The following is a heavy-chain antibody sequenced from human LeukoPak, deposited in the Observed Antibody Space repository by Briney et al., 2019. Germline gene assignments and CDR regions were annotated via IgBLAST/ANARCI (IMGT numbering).Heavy chain of an antibody. D-gene: IGHD6-13*01. J-gene: IGHJ3*02. CDR3: ARGRIEAALTGAFDI. CDR2: IYYSGST. CDR1: GDSIRTYY. Sequence: TSETLSLTCTVSGDSIRTYYWNWIRQPPGKGLEWIGYIYYSGSTSYNPSLKSRVTISVDTSKNHFSLQLNSVTAADTAVYYCARGRIEAALTGAFDIWGQGTVVTVSS. V-gene: IGHV4-59*01.